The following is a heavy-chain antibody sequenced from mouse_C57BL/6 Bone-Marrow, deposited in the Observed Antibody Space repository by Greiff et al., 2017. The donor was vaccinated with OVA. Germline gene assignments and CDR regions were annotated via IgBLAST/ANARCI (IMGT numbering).Heavy chain of an antibody. J-gene: IGHJ2*01. Sequence: QVQLQQPGAELVRPGSSVKLSCKASGYTFTSYWMHWVKQRPIQGLEWIGNIDPSDSETHYNQKFKDKATLTVDKSSSTANMQLSSLTSEDSSVYYCASGRDDYPRYWGQGTTLTVSS. V-gene: IGHV1-52*01. CDR2: IDPSDSET. CDR1: GYTFTSYW. CDR3: ASGRDDYPRY. D-gene: IGHD2-4*01.